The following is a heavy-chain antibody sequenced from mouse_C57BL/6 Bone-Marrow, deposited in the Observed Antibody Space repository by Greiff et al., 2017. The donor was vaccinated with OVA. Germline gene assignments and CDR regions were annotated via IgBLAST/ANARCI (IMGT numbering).Heavy chain of an antibody. D-gene: IGHD1-1*01. Sequence: EVKLVESGGDLVKPGGSLKLSCAASGFTFSSYGMSWVRQTPDKRLEWVATISSGGSYTYYPDSVKGRFTISRDNAKNTLYLQMSSLKSEDTAMYYCARLEGITTVVVPLDYWGQGTTLTVSS. CDR3: ARLEGITTVVVPLDY. V-gene: IGHV5-6*01. J-gene: IGHJ2*01. CDR1: GFTFSSYG. CDR2: ISSGGSYT.